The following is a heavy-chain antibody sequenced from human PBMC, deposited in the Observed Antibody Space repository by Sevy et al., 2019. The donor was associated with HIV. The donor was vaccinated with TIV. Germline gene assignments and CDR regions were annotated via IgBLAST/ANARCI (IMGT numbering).Heavy chain of an antibody. J-gene: IGHJ6*02. CDR3: ARSHVYCSSTSCYRSGDYYYGMDV. V-gene: IGHV5-51*01. CDR2: IYPGDSDT. CDR1: GYSFTSYW. D-gene: IGHD2-2*01. Sequence: GESLKISCKGSGYSFTSYWIGWVRQMPGKGLEWMGIIYPGDSDTRYSPSFQGQVTISADKSISTAYLQWSSLKASDTAMYHCARSHVYCSSTSCYRSGDYYYGMDVWGQGTTVTVSS.